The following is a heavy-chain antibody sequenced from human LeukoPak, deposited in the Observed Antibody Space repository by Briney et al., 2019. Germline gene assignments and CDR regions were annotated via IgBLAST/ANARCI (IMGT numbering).Heavy chain of an antibody. J-gene: IGHJ5*02. V-gene: IGHV5-51*01. CDR1: GYSFTSYW. Sequence: GESLKISCKGSGYSFTSYWIGWVRQMPGKGLEWMRIIYPGDSDTRYSPSFQGQVTISADKSISTAYLQWSSLKASDTAMYYCARLTFEYDFWSGANWFDPWGQGTLVTVSS. CDR3: ARLTFEYDFWSGANWFDP. CDR2: IYPGDSDT. D-gene: IGHD3-3*01.